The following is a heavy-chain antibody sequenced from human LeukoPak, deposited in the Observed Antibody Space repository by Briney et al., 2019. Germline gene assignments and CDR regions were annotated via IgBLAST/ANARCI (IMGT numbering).Heavy chain of an antibody. CDR2: IYHSGST. Sequence: SETLSLTCAVSGGSISSGGYSWSWIRQPPGKGLEWIGYIYHSGSTYYNPSLKSRVTISVDRSKNQFSLKLSSVTAADTAVYYCARGRRFTIFGVVPPDYWGQGTLVTVSS. CDR3: ARGRRFTIFGVVPPDY. CDR1: GGSISSGGYS. V-gene: IGHV4-30-2*01. J-gene: IGHJ4*02. D-gene: IGHD3-3*01.